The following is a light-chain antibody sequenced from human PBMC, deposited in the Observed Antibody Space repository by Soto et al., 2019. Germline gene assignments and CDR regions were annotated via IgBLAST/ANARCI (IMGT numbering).Light chain of an antibody. CDR2: EVN. J-gene: IGLJ3*02. CDR3: KSYTGINNWV. Sequence: QSALTQPPSASGSPGQSVTISCTGTSSDVGGQNYVSWCQQHPGKAPKVMIYEVNKRPSGVPDRFSGSKSGNTASLTISGLQAEDEGDYYCKSYTGINNWVFGGGTKLTVL. V-gene: IGLV2-8*01. CDR1: SSDVGGQNY.